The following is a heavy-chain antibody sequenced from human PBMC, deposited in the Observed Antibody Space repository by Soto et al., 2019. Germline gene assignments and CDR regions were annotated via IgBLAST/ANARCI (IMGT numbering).Heavy chain of an antibody. Sequence: EVQLVESGGGLVKPGGSLRLSCAASGLTFSAFGMNWVRQAPGKGLEWVSSISSVGEYLDYADSVTGRLTISRDNAKNSLFLQLDSVRVEDTAVYYCANDCAAGADMGVWGLWTTVTVSS. CDR3: ANDCAAGADMGV. CDR2: ISSVGEYL. CDR1: GLTFSAFG. D-gene: IGHD6-13*01. J-gene: IGHJ6*02. V-gene: IGHV3-21*01.